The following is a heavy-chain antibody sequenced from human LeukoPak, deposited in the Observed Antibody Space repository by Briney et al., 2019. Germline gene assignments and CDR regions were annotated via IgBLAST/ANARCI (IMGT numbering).Heavy chain of an antibody. J-gene: IGHJ4*02. Sequence: GESLKISCKGSGDSFTSYWIGWARQMPGKGLVWMGIIDTGDSDTRYSPSFQGQVTISADKSISTAYLQWSSLKASDTAMYYCARSTSSSWYFPFDYWGQGTLVTVSS. CDR1: GDSFTSYW. D-gene: IGHD6-13*01. CDR3: ARSTSSSWYFPFDY. CDR2: IDTGDSDT. V-gene: IGHV5-51*01.